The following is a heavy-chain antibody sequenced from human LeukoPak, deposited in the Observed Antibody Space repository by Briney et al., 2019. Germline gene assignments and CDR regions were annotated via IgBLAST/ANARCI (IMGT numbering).Heavy chain of an antibody. CDR3: ARDLWVVPAAMEPPRGWFDP. CDR2: IYTSGST. V-gene: IGHV4-61*02. Sequence: SETLSLTCTVSGGSISSGSYYWSWIRQPAGKGLEWIGRIYTSGSTNYNPSLKSRVTISVDTSKNQFSLKLSSVTAADTAVYYCARDLWVVPAAMEPPRGWFDPWGQGTLVTVSS. D-gene: IGHD2-2*01. J-gene: IGHJ5*02. CDR1: GGSISSGSYY.